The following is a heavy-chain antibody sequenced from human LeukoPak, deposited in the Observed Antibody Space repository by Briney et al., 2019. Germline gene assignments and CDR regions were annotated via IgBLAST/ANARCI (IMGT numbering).Heavy chain of an antibody. D-gene: IGHD3-22*01. CDR2: INSSGGST. Sequence: GASVKVSCKAPGYTFTSYYMHWVRQAPGQGLEWMGIINSSGGSTSYAQKFQGRVTMTRDTSTSTVYMELSSLRSEDTAVYYCARCHYDSSGYYQFDYWGQGTLVTVSS. J-gene: IGHJ4*02. V-gene: IGHV1-46*01. CDR1: GYTFTSYY. CDR3: ARCHYDSSGYYQFDY.